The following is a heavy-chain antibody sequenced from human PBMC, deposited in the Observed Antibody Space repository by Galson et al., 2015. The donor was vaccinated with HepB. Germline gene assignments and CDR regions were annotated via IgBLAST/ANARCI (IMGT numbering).Heavy chain of an antibody. CDR3: AKAPRLVVITEKPYYFDY. V-gene: IGHV3-23*01. CDR2: ISGSGGST. J-gene: IGHJ4*02. CDR1: GFPFSRYA. D-gene: IGHD3-22*01. Sequence: SLRLYGAASGFPFSRYAMSWVRQAPGKGLEWVSAISGSGGSTYYADSVKGRLTIARDNSKNTLYLQMNRLRAEDTAVYYWAKAPRLVVITEKPYYFDYWGQGTLVTVSS.